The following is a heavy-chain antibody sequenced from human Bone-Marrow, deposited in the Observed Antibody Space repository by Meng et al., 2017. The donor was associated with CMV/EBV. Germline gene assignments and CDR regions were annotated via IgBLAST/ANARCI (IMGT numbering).Heavy chain of an antibody. J-gene: IGHJ4*02. V-gene: IGHV1-69*05. CDR2: IIPIFGTA. Sequence: SVKVSCKASGGTFSSYAISWVRQAPGQGLEWMGGIIPIFGTANYAQKFQGRVTITTDESTSTAYMELRSLRSDDTAVYYCARMDFWSGYYGDYWGQGTLVTFSS. D-gene: IGHD3-3*01. CDR3: ARMDFWSGYYGDY. CDR1: GGTFSSYA.